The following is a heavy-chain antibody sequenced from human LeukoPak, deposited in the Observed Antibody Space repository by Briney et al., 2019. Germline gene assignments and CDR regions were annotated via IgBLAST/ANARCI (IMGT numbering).Heavy chain of an antibody. J-gene: IGHJ4*02. CDR3: ERESQAPGKTRDY. V-gene: IGHV3-74*01. CDR2: MGDYGRYI. CDR1: GFTFSGYW. Sequence: GGSLRLSCAPSGFTFSGYWVHWVRGFPGKGLVWVSRMGDYGRYIVHAHSVKGRFTISRDNAKNTLYLKMNSLRAEDTAIYYCERESQAPGKTRDYWGQGALVTVSS.